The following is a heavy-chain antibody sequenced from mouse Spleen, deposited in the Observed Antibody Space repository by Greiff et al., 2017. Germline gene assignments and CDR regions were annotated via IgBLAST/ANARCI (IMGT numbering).Heavy chain of an antibody. D-gene: IGHD2-12*01. V-gene: IGHV5-9-3*01. Sequence: EVHLVESGGGLVKLGGSLKLSCAASGFTFSSYAMSWVRQTPEKRLEWVATISSGGGNTYYPDSVKGRFTISRDNAKNTLYLQMSSLKSEDTAMYYCARQNDPYAMDYWGQGTSVTVSS. J-gene: IGHJ4*01. CDR1: GFTFSSYA. CDR3: ARQNDPYAMDY. CDR2: ISSGGGNT.